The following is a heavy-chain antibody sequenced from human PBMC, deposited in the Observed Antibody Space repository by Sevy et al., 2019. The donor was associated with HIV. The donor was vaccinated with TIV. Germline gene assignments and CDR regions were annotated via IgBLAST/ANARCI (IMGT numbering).Heavy chain of an antibody. CDR3: AKDYYDSSGYYFAFDI. CDR1: GFTFSSYG. Sequence: GGSLRLSCAASGFTFSSYGMHWVRRAPGKGLEWVACIRYDGSNKDYADSVKGRFTISRDNSKNTLYLQMNSLRAEDTAVYYCAKDYYDSSGYYFAFDIWGQGTMVTVSS. J-gene: IGHJ3*02. CDR2: IRYDGSNK. V-gene: IGHV3-30*02. D-gene: IGHD3-22*01.